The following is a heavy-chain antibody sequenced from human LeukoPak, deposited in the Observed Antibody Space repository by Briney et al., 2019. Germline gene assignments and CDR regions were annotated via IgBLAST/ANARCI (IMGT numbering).Heavy chain of an antibody. J-gene: IGHJ3*02. V-gene: IGHV3-23*01. CDR1: GFTFNSYA. CDR2: ISGSGGST. D-gene: IGHD3-9*01. CDR3: AKEYYDILTGYLGAFDI. Sequence: GGSLRLSCAASGFTFNSYAMSWVRQAPGKGLEWVSAISGSGGSTYYADSVKGRFTISGDNSKNTLYLQMNSLRAEDTAVYYCAKEYYDILTGYLGAFDIWGQGTMVTVSS.